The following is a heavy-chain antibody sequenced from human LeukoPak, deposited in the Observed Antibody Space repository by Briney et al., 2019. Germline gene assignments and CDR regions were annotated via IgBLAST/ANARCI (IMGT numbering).Heavy chain of an antibody. CDR1: GYTFTSNY. J-gene: IGHJ4*02. V-gene: IGHV1-46*01. Sequence: ASVKVSCKASGYTFTSNYIHWVRQAPGQGLEWMGMIYPRDGSTSYAQKFQGRVTVTRDTSTSTVHMGLSGLRSEDTAVYYCARGQEGFDYWGQGTLVTVSS. CDR3: ARGQEGFDY. CDR2: IYPRDGST.